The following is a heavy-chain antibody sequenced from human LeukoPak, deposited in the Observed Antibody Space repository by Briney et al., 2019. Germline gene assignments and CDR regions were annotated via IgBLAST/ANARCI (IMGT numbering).Heavy chain of an antibody. V-gene: IGHV3-21*01. CDR1: GFTFSSYS. CDR2: ISSSSSYI. Sequence: GGSLRLSCAASGFTFSSYSMNWLRQAPGKGLEWVSSISSSSSYIYYADSVKGRFTISRDNAKNSLYLQMNSLRAEDTAVYYCARYYYDSSGYYKFDYWGQGTLVTVSS. J-gene: IGHJ4*02. CDR3: ARYYYDSSGYYKFDY. D-gene: IGHD3-22*01.